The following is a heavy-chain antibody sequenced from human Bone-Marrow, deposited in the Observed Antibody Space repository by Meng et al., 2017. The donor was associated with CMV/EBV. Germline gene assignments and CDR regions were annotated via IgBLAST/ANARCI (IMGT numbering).Heavy chain of an antibody. V-gene: IGHV3-74*01. CDR2: INSDGSST. CDR3: ARDNSGSDEAFDI. J-gene: IGHJ3*02. CDR1: GFTFSSYW. Sequence: GESMKISCAASGFTFSSYWMHWVRQAPGKGLGWVSRINSDGSSTSYADFVKGRFTISRDNAKNTLYLQMNSLRAEDTAVYYCARDNSGSDEAFDIWGQGTMVTVSS. D-gene: IGHD1-26*01.